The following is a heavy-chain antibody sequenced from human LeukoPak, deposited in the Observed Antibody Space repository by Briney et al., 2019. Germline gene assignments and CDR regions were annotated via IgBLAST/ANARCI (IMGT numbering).Heavy chain of an antibody. V-gene: IGHV4-34*01. Sequence: SETLSLTCAVNGGSFSGRYWTWIRQPPGKGLEWIGEINHIGTTNNNLSLNSRVTISLDASKSQVSLKLSSVTAADTAVYCCARASRLGTYYFMDVWGNGTTVTVSS. CDR2: INHIGTT. CDR3: ARASRLGTYYFMDV. D-gene: IGHD1-7*01. J-gene: IGHJ6*03. CDR1: GGSFSGRY.